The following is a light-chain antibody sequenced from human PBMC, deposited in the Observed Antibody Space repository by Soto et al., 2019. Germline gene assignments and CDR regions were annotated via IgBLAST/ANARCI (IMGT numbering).Light chain of an antibody. CDR3: SSYTSSSTVV. CDR2: DVS. CDR1: SSDVGGYNY. V-gene: IGLV2-14*03. Sequence: QSALTQTASVSGSPGQSITISCTGTSSDVGGYNYVSWYQHLPGKAPKLMIYDVSNRPSGVSNRFSGSKSGNTASLTISGLQAEDEADYYCSSYTSSSTVVFGGGTKVTVL. J-gene: IGLJ2*01.